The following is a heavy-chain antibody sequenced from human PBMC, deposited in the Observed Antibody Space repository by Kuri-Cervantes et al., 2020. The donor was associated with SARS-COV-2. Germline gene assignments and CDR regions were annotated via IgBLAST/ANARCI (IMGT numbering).Heavy chain of an antibody. Sequence: KVSCKGSGYSFTSYWIGWVRQMPGHGLEWMGIIFPGDSDTRYSPSFKGQVTISADESRNTAYLQWNSLKPSDTAMYYCGRGDSGYSSSFDFWGQGTPVTVSS. CDR1: GYSFTSYW. J-gene: IGHJ4*02. CDR2: IFPGDSDT. V-gene: IGHV5-51*01. CDR3: GRGDSGYSSSFDF. D-gene: IGHD6-13*01.